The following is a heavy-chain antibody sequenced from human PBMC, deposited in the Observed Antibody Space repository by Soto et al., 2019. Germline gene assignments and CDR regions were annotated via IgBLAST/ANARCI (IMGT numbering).Heavy chain of an antibody. D-gene: IGHD3-3*01. CDR1: GFTFSSYA. J-gene: IGHJ4*02. CDR3: AKFLYITIFGVVPGNFDY. V-gene: IGHV3-23*01. Sequence: ESGGGLVQPGGSLRLSCAASGFTFSSYAMSWVRQAPGKGLEWVSAISGSGGSTYYADSVKGRFTISRDNSKNTLYLQMNSLRAEDTAVYYCAKFLYITIFGVVPGNFDYWGQGTLVTVSS. CDR2: ISGSGGST.